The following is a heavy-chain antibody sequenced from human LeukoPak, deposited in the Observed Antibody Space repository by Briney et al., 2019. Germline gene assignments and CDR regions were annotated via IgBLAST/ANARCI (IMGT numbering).Heavy chain of an antibody. J-gene: IGHJ6*02. Sequence: SETLSLTCAVYGGSFSGYYWSWIRQPPGKGLEWIGEINHSGSTNYNPSLKSRVTISVDASKNQFSLKLSSVAAADTAVYYCASVVARYHYYYYGMDVWGQGTTVTVSS. D-gene: IGHD2-21*01. V-gene: IGHV4-34*01. CDR3: ASVVARYHYYYYGMDV. CDR1: GGSFSGYY. CDR2: INHSGST.